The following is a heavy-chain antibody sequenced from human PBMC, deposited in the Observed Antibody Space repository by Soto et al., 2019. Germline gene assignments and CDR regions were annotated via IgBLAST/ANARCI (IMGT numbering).Heavy chain of an antibody. V-gene: IGHV3-23*01. CDR1: GFTFSSYA. CDR2: ISGSGGTT. J-gene: IGHJ4*02. Sequence: VQLLESGGGLVQPGGSLRLSFAASGFTFSSYAMSWVRQAPGKGLEWVSGISGSGGTTYYADSVKGRFTISRDKSKNTLNLQMNSLRAEDTAVYYCAKDSGDYDILTFFDYWGQGTLVTVSS. CDR3: AKDSGDYDILTFFDY. D-gene: IGHD3-9*01.